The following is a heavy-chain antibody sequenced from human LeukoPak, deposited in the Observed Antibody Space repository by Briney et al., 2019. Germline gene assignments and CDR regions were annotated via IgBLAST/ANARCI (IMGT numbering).Heavy chain of an antibody. V-gene: IGHV1-2*02. CDR1: GYTFTGYY. Sequence: ASVKVSCKASGYTFTGYYMHWVRQAPGQGLEWMGWINPNSGGTNYAQKFQGRVTMTRDTSISTAYMELSRLRSDDTAVYYCARPLTPSSGMGGDLDYWGQGTLVTVSS. CDR2: INPNSGGT. D-gene: IGHD1-26*01. J-gene: IGHJ4*02. CDR3: ARPLTPSSGMGGDLDY.